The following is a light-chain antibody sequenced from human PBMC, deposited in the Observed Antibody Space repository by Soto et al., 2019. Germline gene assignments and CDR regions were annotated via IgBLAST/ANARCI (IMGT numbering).Light chain of an antibody. CDR1: QGSRRY. CDR2: AAS. Sequence: DIPLTQSPSFLSASVGDRVTITCRASQGSRRYLAWYQQKPGKAPKLLIYAASTLQSGVPSRFSGSGYGTECTLTVSSLQPADFAAYYGEQLNSYPWTCGQGTKVEIK. CDR3: EQLNSYPWT. V-gene: IGKV1-9*01. J-gene: IGKJ1*01.